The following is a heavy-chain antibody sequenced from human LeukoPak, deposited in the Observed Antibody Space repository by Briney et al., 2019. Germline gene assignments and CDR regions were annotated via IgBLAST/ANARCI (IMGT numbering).Heavy chain of an antibody. J-gene: IGHJ5*02. Sequence: GASVKVSCKASGYTFTSYGISWVRQAPGQGLEWMGWISAYNGNTNYAQKLQGRVTMTTDTSTSTAYMELRSLRSDDTAVYYCARHPWGVRYFDWLNWFDPWGQGTLVTVSS. CDR3: ARHPWGVRYFDWLNWFDP. CDR2: ISAYNGNT. D-gene: IGHD3-9*01. CDR1: GYTFTSYG. V-gene: IGHV1-18*01.